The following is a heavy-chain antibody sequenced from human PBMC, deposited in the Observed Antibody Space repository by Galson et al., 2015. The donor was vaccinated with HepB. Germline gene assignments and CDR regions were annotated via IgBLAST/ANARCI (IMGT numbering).Heavy chain of an antibody. CDR3: AKDPYLYSALAGTMAGFDY. D-gene: IGHD6-19*01. J-gene: IGHJ4*02. Sequence: SLRLSCAASGFTFSNYGMHWVRQAPGQGLEWVAVISYDGSNKYYADSVKGRFTISRDNSKNTLYLQMNSLRAEDTALCYFAKDPYLYSALAGTMAGFDYWGQGTLVTVSS. CDR1: GFTFSNYG. CDR2: ISYDGSNK. V-gene: IGHV3-30*18.